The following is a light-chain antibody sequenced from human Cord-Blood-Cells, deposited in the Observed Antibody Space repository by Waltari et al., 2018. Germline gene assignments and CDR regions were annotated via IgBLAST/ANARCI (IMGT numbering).Light chain of an antibody. V-gene: IGLV2-14*03. Sequence: QSALTQPASVSGSPGKSITISCTGTRSDVGGYNYVPWYQQHPGKAPKLMIYDVSNRPSGVSNRFSGSKSGNTASLTISGLQAEDEADYYCSSYTSSSTWVFGGGTKLTVL. CDR1: RSDVGGYNY. J-gene: IGLJ3*02. CDR2: DVS. CDR3: SSYTSSSTWV.